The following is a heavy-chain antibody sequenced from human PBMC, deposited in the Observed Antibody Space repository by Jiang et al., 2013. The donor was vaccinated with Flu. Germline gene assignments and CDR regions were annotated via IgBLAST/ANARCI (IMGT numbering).Heavy chain of an antibody. Sequence: QLVESGAEVKKPGASVKVSCKASGYTFTSYDINWVRRATGQGLEWMGWMNPNSGNTGYAQKFQGRVTMTRNTSISTAYMELSSLRSEDTAVYYCARWNGYYYGMDVWGQGTTVTVSS. CDR3: ARWNGYYYGMDV. CDR2: MNPNSGNT. J-gene: IGHJ6*02. V-gene: IGHV1-8*01. CDR1: GYTFTSYD. D-gene: IGHD1-1*01.